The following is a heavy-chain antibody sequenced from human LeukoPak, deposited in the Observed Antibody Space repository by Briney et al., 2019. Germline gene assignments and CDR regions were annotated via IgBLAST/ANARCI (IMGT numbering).Heavy chain of an antibody. CDR1: GFTFSSYS. Sequence: RAGGSLRLSCAASGFTFSSYSMNWVRQAPGKGLEWVSSISSSSSYIYYADSVKGRFTISRDNAKNSLYLQMNSLRAEDTAVYYCARDLDPTHAFDIWGQGTMVTVSS. CDR3: ARDLDPTHAFDI. V-gene: IGHV3-21*01. J-gene: IGHJ3*02. D-gene: IGHD3-9*01. CDR2: ISSSSSYI.